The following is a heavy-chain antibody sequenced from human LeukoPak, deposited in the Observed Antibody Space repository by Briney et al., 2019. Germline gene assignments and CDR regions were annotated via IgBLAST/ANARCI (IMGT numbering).Heavy chain of an antibody. CDR3: AKAPGQQLVLSWFDP. V-gene: IGHV3-23*01. D-gene: IGHD6-13*01. CDR2: ISGSGGST. CDR1: GFTFSSYG. Sequence: GGSLRLSCAASGFTFSSYGMHWVRQAPGKGLEWVSAISGSGGSTYYADSVKGRFTISRDNSKNTLYLQMNSLRAEDTAVYYCAKAPGQQLVLSWFDPWGQGTLVTVSS. J-gene: IGHJ5*02.